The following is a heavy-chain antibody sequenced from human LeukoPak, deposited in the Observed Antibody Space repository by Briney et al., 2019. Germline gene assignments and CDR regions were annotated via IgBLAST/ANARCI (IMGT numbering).Heavy chain of an antibody. V-gene: IGHV3-30*02. CDR1: GFTFSSYG. CDR3: AKDRDGYNSVPYNWFDP. J-gene: IGHJ5*02. Sequence: GGSLRLSCAASGFTFSSYGMHWVRQAPGKGLEWVAFIRYDGSNKYYADSVKGRFTISRDNSKNTLYLQMNSLRAEDTAVYYCAKDRDGYNSVPYNWFDPWGQGTLVTVSS. CDR2: IRYDGSNK. D-gene: IGHD5-24*01.